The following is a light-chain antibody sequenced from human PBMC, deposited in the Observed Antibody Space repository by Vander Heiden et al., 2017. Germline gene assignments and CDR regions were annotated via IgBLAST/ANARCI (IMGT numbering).Light chain of an antibody. Sequence: QSALTQPPSVSGSPGQSITISCTGTSSDVGGYNYVSWYQQHPGKAPKLMIYDVRNRPSGVSNRFSGSKSGNTASLTISGLQAEDEADYYCSSYTSSSTQWVFGGGTKLTVL. J-gene: IGLJ3*02. CDR2: DVR. V-gene: IGLV2-14*03. CDR3: SSYTSSSTQWV. CDR1: SSDVGGYNY.